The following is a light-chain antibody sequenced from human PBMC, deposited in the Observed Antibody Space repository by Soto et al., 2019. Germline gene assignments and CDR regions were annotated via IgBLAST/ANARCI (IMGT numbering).Light chain of an antibody. V-gene: IGKV3-20*01. J-gene: IGKJ2*01. CDR1: QSVSSSY. Sequence: EIVLTQSPGTLSLSPGERATLSCRASQSVSSSYLAWYQQKPGQAPRVLIYGASSRATGIPDRFSGSGSGTDFTLTISRLEPEDFAVYYCQQYGNSPGTFGRGTKLEIK. CDR2: GAS. CDR3: QQYGNSPGT.